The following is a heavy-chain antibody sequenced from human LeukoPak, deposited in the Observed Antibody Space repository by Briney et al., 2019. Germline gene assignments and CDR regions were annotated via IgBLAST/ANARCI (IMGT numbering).Heavy chain of an antibody. Sequence: GGSLRLSCAASGFTFSSYGMNWVRQAPGKGLEWVSSISSGGRSIDLADSVKGRFTISRDNAKNSMYMQMNSLRAEDTAVYFCARDYFYCGGDCFVDYWGQGTLVTVSS. CDR1: GFTFSSYG. CDR2: ISSGGRSI. D-gene: IGHD2-21*02. V-gene: IGHV3-21*01. J-gene: IGHJ4*02. CDR3: ARDYFYCGGDCFVDY.